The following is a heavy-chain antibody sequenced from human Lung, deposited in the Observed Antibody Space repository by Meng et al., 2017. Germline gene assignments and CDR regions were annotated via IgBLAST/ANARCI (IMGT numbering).Heavy chain of an antibody. CDR1: GFTFSSYA. CDR2: ISYDGSNK. V-gene: IGHV3-30*04. J-gene: IGHJ3*02. Sequence: GRLGEAGGGVGQLGRSWRLSCAASGFTFSSYAMHGVRQAPGKGLEWVAVISYDGSNKYYADSVKGRFTISRDNSKNTLYLQMNSLRAEDTAVYYCASGYYLLDAFDIWGQGTMVTVS. D-gene: IGHD2/OR15-2a*01. CDR3: ASGYYLLDAFDI.